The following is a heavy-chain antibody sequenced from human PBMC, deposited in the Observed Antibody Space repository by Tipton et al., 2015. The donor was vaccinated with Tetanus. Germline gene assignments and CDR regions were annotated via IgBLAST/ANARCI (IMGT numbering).Heavy chain of an antibody. CDR1: GDSISSGGHY. CDR2: IHYSGST. CDR3: AREGAPRAFDI. J-gene: IGHJ3*02. Sequence: TLSLTCSVSGDSISSGGHYWGWIRQHPGKGLEWIGNIHYSGSTFYNPSPKSRVTISVDTSKNQFSLKLNSVTAADTAVYYCAREGAPRAFDIWGQGTMVTVSS. V-gene: IGHV4-31*03.